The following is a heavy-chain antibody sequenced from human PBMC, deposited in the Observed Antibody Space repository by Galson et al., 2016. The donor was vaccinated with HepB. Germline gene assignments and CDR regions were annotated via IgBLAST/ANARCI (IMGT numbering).Heavy chain of an antibody. D-gene: IGHD1-1*01. CDR2: IRHDGSEK. CDR1: GFTFSSYY. J-gene: IGHJ4*02. V-gene: IGHV3-7*03. CDR3: ARARSRVEPIES. Sequence: SLRLSCAASGFTFSSYYMTWVRQAPGKGLEWVASIRHDGSEKYYVDSVKGRFSISRDTAKSLLYLQMDSLPADDTAVYLCARARSRVEPIESWGQGTLVTVSS.